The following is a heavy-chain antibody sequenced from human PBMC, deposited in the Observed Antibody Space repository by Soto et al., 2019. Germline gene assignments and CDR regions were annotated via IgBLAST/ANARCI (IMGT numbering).Heavy chain of an antibody. V-gene: IGHV1-46*03. J-gene: IGHJ3*02. CDR2: MHPSGDST. D-gene: IGHD6-19*01. CDR1: GYTFTNYY. CDR3: TRVGSSGWYDAFDI. Sequence: QVQLVQSGAEVKKPGASVKVSCKASGYTFTNYYLHWVRQAPGQGLEWMGVMHPSGDSTTFALKFQGRVTMTSDTSTSTVSVELSSLRSEDTGVYYCTRVGSSGWYDAFDIWGQGTMVTVSS.